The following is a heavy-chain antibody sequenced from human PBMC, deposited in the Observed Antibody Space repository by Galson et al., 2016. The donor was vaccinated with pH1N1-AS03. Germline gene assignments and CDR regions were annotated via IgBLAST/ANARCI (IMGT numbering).Heavy chain of an antibody. J-gene: IGHJ5*01. CDR1: GYSFTNFD. Sequence: SVKVSCKASGYSFTNFDIKWVRQATGQGLEWMGWMNPNSGEAGYAQKFQGRVTLTRDTSITTAYMELSSLGSDDPAVYYCARVMANNWFDSWGQGTLVTVSS. V-gene: IGHV1-8*01. D-gene: IGHD5-24*01. CDR2: MNPNSGEA. CDR3: ARVMANNWFDS.